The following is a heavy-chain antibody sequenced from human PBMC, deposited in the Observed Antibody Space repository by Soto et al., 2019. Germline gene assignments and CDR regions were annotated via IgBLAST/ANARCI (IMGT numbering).Heavy chain of an antibody. CDR2: IYYSGST. V-gene: IGHV4-31*03. D-gene: IGHD3-3*01. CDR3: ARVANFGPVTKGVDY. Sequence: QVQLQESGPGLMKPSQTLSLTCTVSGGSISSGGYYWSWIRQHPGKGLEWIGYIYYSGSTYYNPSLKSRVTISVDTSKNQFSLKLSSVTAADTAVYYCARVANFGPVTKGVDYWGQGTLVTVSS. J-gene: IGHJ4*02. CDR1: GGSISSGGYY.